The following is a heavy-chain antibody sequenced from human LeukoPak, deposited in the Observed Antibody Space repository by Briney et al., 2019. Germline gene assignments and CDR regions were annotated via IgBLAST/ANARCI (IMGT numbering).Heavy chain of an antibody. J-gene: IGHJ4*02. CDR3: AKGTYYDILTGPTYFDY. CDR2: ISGSGGST. V-gene: IGHV3-23*01. CDR1: GFTFSSYA. Sequence: GGSLRLSCAACGFTFSSYAMSWDRQAPGKGLEWVSAISGSGGSTYYADSVKGRFTISRDNSKNTLYLQMNSLRAEDTAVYYCAKGTYYDILTGPTYFDYWGQGALVTVSS. D-gene: IGHD3-9*01.